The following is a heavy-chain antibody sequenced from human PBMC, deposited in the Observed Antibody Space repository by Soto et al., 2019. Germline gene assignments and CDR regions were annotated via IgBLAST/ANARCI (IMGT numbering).Heavy chain of an antibody. V-gene: IGHV1-2*04. D-gene: IGHD3-10*02. CDR3: RFDP. Sequence: QVQLVQPGAEVMKPGASMTVSCKASGYTFTDYFIRLERRAPGQGLECMGCINPNISGKISAQKFQGCLTLPRDTSIRAPYMALSRWSLACLSQCDNRFDPWGQGTLVSVSS. CDR1: GYTFTDYF. CDR2: INPNISGK. J-gene: IGHJ5*02.